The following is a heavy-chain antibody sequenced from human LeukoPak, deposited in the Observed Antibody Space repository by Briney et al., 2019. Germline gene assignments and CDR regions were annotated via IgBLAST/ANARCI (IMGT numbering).Heavy chain of an antibody. J-gene: IGHJ4*02. CDR1: GYTLTSYD. CDR3: ARAPSPRWLQLRNRRYFDY. Sequence: ASVKVSCKASGYTLTSYDINWVRQATGQGLEWMGWMNPNSGNTGYAQKFQGRVTMTRNTSISTAYMELSSLRSEDTAVYYCARAPSPRWLQLRNRRYFDYWGQGTLVTVSS. CDR2: MNPNSGNT. D-gene: IGHD5-24*01. V-gene: IGHV1-8*01.